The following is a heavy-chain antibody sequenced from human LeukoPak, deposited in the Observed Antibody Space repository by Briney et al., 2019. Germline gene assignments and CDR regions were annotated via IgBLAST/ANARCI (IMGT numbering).Heavy chain of an antibody. Sequence: ASVKVSCKASGGTFSSYAISWVRQAPGQGLEWMGRIIPILGIANYAQKFQGRVTITADKSTSTAYMELSSLRSEDTAVYYCAREGDYGGLDYWGQGTLVTVSS. J-gene: IGHJ4*02. V-gene: IGHV1-69*04. CDR1: GGTFSSYA. CDR3: AREGDYGGLDY. D-gene: IGHD4-23*01. CDR2: IIPILGIA.